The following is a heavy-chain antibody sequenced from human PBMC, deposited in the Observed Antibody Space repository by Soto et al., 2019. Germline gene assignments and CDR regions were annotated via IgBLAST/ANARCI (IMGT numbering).Heavy chain of an antibody. V-gene: IGHV1-69*06. CDR3: ATELGKNPPSPFAP. CDR2: IIPLFGTA. CDR1: GVTFSSET. J-gene: IGHJ5*02. Sequence: QVQLVQSGAEVKKPGSSVKVSCKASGVTFSSETISWVRQAPGQGLEWVGGIIPLFGTANYAQKFQGRVTIPADKSTSTLYLSRSSLRSAATAVNSCATELGKNPPSPFAPWGQEPLVTV. D-gene: IGHD3-10*01.